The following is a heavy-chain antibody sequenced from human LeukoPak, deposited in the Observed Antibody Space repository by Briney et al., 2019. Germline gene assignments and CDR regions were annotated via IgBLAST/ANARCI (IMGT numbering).Heavy chain of an antibody. CDR1: GYTFTSYG. CDR2: ISAYNGNT. D-gene: IGHD3-10*01. V-gene: IGHV1-18*01. CDR3: ARALWFGELSENYLDY. Sequence: ASVKVSCKASGYTFTSYGISWVRQAPGQGLEWMGWISAYNGNTNYAQKLQGRVTMTTDTSTSTAYMELRSLRSDDTAVYYCARALWFGELSENYLDYWGQGTLVTVSS. J-gene: IGHJ4*02.